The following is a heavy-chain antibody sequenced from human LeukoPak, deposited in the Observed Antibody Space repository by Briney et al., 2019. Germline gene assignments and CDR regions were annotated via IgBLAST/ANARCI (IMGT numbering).Heavy chain of an antibody. CDR1: GGTFSSYA. Sequence: ASVKVSCKASGGTFSSYAISWVRQAPGQGLEWMGGIIPIFGTANYAQKFQGRVTITADESTSTAYMELSSLRSEDTAVYYCARYYDSSGYSYYYYGMDVWGQGTTVTVFS. D-gene: IGHD3-22*01. V-gene: IGHV1-69*13. CDR2: IIPIFGTA. J-gene: IGHJ6*02. CDR3: ARYYDSSGYSYYYYGMDV.